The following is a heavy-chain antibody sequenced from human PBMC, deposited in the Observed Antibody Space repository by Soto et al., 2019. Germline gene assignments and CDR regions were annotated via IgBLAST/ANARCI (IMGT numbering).Heavy chain of an antibody. CDR1: GYSISSGYY. CDR2: IYHSGNT. D-gene: IGHD3-22*01. V-gene: IGHV4-38-2*01. Sequence: PSETLSLTCAVSGYSISSGYYCGWIRQPPGKGLEWIGSIYHSGNTYYNPSPKSRVTISVDRSKNEFSLRLSSVTAADTAVYYCARATFIRKGYYDATDYYYFDYWGQGTLVTVSS. J-gene: IGHJ4*02. CDR3: ARATFIRKGYYDATDYYYFDY.